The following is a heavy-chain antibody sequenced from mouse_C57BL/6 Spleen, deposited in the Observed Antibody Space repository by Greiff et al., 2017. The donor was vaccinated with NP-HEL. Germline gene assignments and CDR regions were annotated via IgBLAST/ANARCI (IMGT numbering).Heavy chain of an antibody. CDR1: GYTFTSYG. J-gene: IGHJ2*01. Sequence: QVQLQQSGAELARPGASVKLSCKASGYTFTSYGISWVKQRTGQGLEWIGEIYPRSGNTYYNEKFKGKATLTADKSSSTAYMELRSLTSEDSAVYFCARGDDYDKIGYFDYWGQGTTLTVSS. D-gene: IGHD2-4*01. CDR2: IYPRSGNT. V-gene: IGHV1-81*01. CDR3: ARGDDYDKIGYFDY.